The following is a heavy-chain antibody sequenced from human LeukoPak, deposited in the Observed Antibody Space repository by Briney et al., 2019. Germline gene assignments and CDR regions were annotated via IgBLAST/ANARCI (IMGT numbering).Heavy chain of an antibody. CDR1: GGSFSNYY. J-gene: IGHJ4*02. CDR2: LHPDGYT. Sequence: SETLSLTCAVYGGSFSNYYWTWTRQPPGKALEWIGELHPDGYTDYNPSLQSRPTISVDTSKNQFSLKLSSVTAADTAVYYCARDQGSAAAGIDYWGQGTLVTVSS. V-gene: IGHV4-34*01. CDR3: ARDQGSAAAGIDY. D-gene: IGHD6-13*01.